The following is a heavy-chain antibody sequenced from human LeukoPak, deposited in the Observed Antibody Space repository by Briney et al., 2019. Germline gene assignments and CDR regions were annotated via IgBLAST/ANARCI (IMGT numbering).Heavy chain of an antibody. D-gene: IGHD2-21*01. CDR3: ARRGGGGRSDALDI. V-gene: IGHV3-48*02. Sequence: GGSLRLSCAASGFTFSNYGMHWVRQAPGKGLEWVSYSSTTGNTIHYTDSVKGRFTVSRDNAKNSLFLQMNSLRDEDTAVYYCARRGGGGRSDALDIWGQGAMVTVSS. CDR1: GFTFSNYG. J-gene: IGHJ3*02. CDR2: SSTTGNTI.